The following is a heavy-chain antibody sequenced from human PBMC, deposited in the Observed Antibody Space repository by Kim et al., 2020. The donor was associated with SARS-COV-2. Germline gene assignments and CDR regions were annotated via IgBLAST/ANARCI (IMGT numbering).Heavy chain of an antibody. Sequence: SETLSLTCTVSGGSISSSSYYWGWIRQPPGKGLEWIGSIYYSGSTYYNPSLKSRVTISVDTSKNQFSLKLSSVTAADTAVYYCARRITYYGSGTFLWFDPWGQGTLVTVSS. D-gene: IGHD3-10*01. J-gene: IGHJ5*02. CDR2: IYYSGST. V-gene: IGHV4-39*01. CDR1: GGSISSSSYY. CDR3: ARRITYYGSGTFLWFDP.